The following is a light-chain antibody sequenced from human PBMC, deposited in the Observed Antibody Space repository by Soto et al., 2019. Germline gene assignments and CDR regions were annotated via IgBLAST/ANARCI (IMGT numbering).Light chain of an antibody. V-gene: IGLV2-14*01. J-gene: IGLJ1*01. CDR1: GSDIGVYNY. CDR3: STYTSSTTLDV. CDR2: EVS. Sequence: QSVLTQPASLSGSPGQSITISCTGTGSDIGVYNYVSWYQQHPGKAPKLMIYEVSNRPSGVSNRFSGSKSGNTASPTISGLQAEGEADYYCSTYTSSTTLDVFGTGTKATVL.